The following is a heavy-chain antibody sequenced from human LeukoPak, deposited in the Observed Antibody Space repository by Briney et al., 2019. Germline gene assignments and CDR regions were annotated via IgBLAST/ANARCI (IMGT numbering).Heavy chain of an antibody. D-gene: IGHD6-19*01. CDR3: AKDGLYSSLTNWFDP. V-gene: IGHV3-30*02. Sequence: GGSLRLSCAASGFTFSSYGMHWVRQAPGKGLEWVAFIRYDGSNKYYADSVKGRFTISRDNSKNTLYLQMNSLRAEDTAAYYCAKDGLYSSLTNWFDPWGQRALVTVSS. CDR1: GFTFSSYG. CDR2: IRYDGSNK. J-gene: IGHJ5*02.